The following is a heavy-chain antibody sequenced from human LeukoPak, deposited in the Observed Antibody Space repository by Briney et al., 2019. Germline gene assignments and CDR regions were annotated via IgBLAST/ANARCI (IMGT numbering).Heavy chain of an antibody. CDR2: IIPIFGTA. V-gene: IGHV1-69*06. D-gene: IGHD5-18*01. Sequence: GASVKVSCKASGYTFSNYGISWVRQAPGQGLEWMGGIIPIFGTANYAQKFQGRVTITADKSTSTAYMELSSLRSEDTAVYYCARDSGGYSYGSYYWGQGTLVTVSS. CDR1: GYTFSNYG. J-gene: IGHJ4*02. CDR3: ARDSGGYSYGSYY.